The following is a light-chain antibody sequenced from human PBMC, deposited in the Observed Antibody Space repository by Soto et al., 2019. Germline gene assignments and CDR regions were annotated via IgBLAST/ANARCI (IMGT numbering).Light chain of an antibody. Sequence: VLTQSPGTLSLSPGERATLSCRASQSVDSRFLGWYQQKPGQAPRLLIYGASSRATGIPDSFSGSGSVTDFTLTITRLEPQDFAVYYCQYYGGSPRTFGQGTKVEI. CDR2: GAS. CDR1: QSVDSRF. CDR3: QYYGGSPRT. J-gene: IGKJ1*01. V-gene: IGKV3-20*01.